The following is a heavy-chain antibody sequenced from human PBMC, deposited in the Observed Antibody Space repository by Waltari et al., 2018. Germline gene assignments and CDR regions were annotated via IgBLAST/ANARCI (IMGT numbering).Heavy chain of an antibody. CDR3: ATQIVVGGFDI. CDR2: IRYDGTSQ. J-gene: IGHJ3*02. Sequence: QVQLVQSGGGVVLPGGSLRLSCAASGFTFGNYGMHWVRQAPGKGLEWVALIRYDGTSQYYADFVKGRFTISRDNSKNTLHLQMNSLRAEDTAVYYCATQIVVGGFDIWGQGTMVTVSS. D-gene: IGHD3-22*01. CDR1: GFTFGNYG. V-gene: IGHV3-30*02.